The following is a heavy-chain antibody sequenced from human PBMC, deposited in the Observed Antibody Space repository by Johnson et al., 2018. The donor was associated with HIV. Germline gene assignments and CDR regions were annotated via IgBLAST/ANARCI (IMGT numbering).Heavy chain of an antibody. CDR3: ATFGGGSFHAFDI. CDR1: GFTFSSYA. Sequence: VQLVESGGGVVQPGRSLRLSCAASGFTFSSYAMSWVRQAPGKGLEWVAVISYDGSNKYYADSVKCRFTISRDNAKNSLYLQMNSLRAEDTAVYYCATFGGGSFHAFDIWGQGTMVTVSS. J-gene: IGHJ3*02. CDR2: ISYDGSNK. D-gene: IGHD1-26*01. V-gene: IGHV3-30-3*01.